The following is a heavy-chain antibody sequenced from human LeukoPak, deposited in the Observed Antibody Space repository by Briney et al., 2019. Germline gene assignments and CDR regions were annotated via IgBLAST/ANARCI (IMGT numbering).Heavy chain of an antibody. D-gene: IGHD2-15*01. J-gene: IGHJ4*02. V-gene: IGHV3-43*01. CDR3: AKGGQVVESRWAWPDY. Sequence: PGGSLRLSCAASGFTFDDYAMHWVRQAPGEGLEWVSLISWNGDTTYYADSMKGRFTISRDNSKDSLFLQMNSLRTEDTALYYCAKGGQVVESRWAWPDYWGRGTLVTVSS. CDR1: GFTFDDYA. CDR2: ISWNGDTT.